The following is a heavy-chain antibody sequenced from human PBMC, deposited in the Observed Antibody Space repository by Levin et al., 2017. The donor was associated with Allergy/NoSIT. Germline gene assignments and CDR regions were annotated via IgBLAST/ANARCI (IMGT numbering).Heavy chain of an antibody. CDR3: ARVMPGPYFDH. V-gene: IGHV4-61*01. D-gene: IGHD2-2*01. Sequence: SQTLSLTCTVSGGSVNSGSYYWSWIRQPPGKGLEWIGYIYYGESTNYNPSLKSRVTISRDTSKNQFSLKLSSVTAADTAVYYCARVMPGPYFDHWGQGTLVTVSS. CDR1: GGSVNSGSYY. CDR2: IYYGEST. J-gene: IGHJ4*02.